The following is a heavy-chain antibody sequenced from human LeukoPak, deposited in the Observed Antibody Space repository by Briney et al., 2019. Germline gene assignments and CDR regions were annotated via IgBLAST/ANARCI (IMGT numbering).Heavy chain of an antibody. CDR2: IYYSGST. Sequence: SETLSLTCTVSGGSIGSYYWSWIRQPPGKELEWIGYIYYSGSTNYNPSLKSRVTISLYTSKNQFSLKLTSVTAADTAVYYCARAQSTYYYGSGYMDVWGKGTTVTISS. D-gene: IGHD3-10*01. CDR3: ARAQSTYYYGSGYMDV. CDR1: GGSIGSYY. V-gene: IGHV4-59*01. J-gene: IGHJ6*03.